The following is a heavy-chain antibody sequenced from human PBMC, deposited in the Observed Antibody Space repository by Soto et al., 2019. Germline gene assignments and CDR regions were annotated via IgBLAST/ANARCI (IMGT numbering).Heavy chain of an antibody. D-gene: IGHD6-19*01. J-gene: IGHJ4*02. V-gene: IGHV3-30*03. CDR1: GFTFSSYG. Sequence: QVQLVESGGGVVQPGRSLRLSCAASGFTFSSYGMHWVRQAPGKGLEWVAVISYDGSNKYYADSVKGRFTISRDNSKNTLFLQMNSLRAEDTAVYYCATDLGEQWLVQDYWGQGTLVTVSS. CDR3: ATDLGEQWLVQDY. CDR2: ISYDGSNK.